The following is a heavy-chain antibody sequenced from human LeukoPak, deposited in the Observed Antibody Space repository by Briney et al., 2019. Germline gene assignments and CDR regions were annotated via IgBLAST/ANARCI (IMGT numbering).Heavy chain of an antibody. CDR1: GFTFSSNY. D-gene: IGHD3-3*01. CDR3: ARSPYDFWSAYLHYFDY. CDR2: IKEDGSEI. V-gene: IGHV3-7*01. Sequence: GGSLRLSCAASGFTFSSNYMSWVRQAPGKGLEWVADIKEDGSEIYYVDSVKGRFTISRDNAKNSLYLQLNSLRAEDTAVYYCARSPYDFWSAYLHYFDYWGQGTLVAVSS. J-gene: IGHJ4*02.